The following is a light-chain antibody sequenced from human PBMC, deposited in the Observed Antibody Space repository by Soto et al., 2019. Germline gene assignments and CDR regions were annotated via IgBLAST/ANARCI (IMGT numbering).Light chain of an antibody. CDR3: CSYAGSWLYV. CDR1: SSDVGGYNY. CDR2: DVS. Sequence: QSALTQPRSVSGSPGQSVTISCTGTSSDVGGYNYVSWYQQHPGKAPKLMIYDVSKRPSGVPDRFSGSKSGNTASLTISGLHAEDEADYYCCSYAGSWLYVFGTGTKVTVL. J-gene: IGLJ1*01. V-gene: IGLV2-11*01.